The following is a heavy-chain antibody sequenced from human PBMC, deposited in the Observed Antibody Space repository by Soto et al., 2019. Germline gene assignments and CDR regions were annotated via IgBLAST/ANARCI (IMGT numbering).Heavy chain of an antibody. CDR2: MNPNSGNT. D-gene: IGHD4-17*01. Sequence: ASVKVSCKASGYTFTSYDINWVRQATGQGLEWMGWMNPNSGNTGYAQKFQGRVTMTRNTSISTAYMELSSLRSEDTAVYYCASVSATVTTLGLDYYYYGMDVRGQGTTVTVSS. J-gene: IGHJ6*02. CDR3: ASVSATVTTLGLDYYYYGMDV. CDR1: GYTFTSYD. V-gene: IGHV1-8*01.